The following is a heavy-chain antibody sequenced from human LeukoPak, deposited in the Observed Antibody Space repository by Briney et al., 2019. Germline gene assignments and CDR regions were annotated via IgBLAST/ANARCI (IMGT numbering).Heavy chain of an antibody. CDR2: IYYSGST. J-gene: IGHJ6*03. CDR1: GGSISSSSYY. CDR3: ARGRIYGSGGPRDYYYMDV. V-gene: IGHV4-39*07. D-gene: IGHD3-10*01. Sequence: SETLSLTCTVSGGSISSSSYYWGWIRQPPGKGLEWIGSIYYSGSTYYNPSLKSRVTISVDTSKNQFSLKLSSVTAADTAVYYCARGRIYGSGGPRDYYYMDVWGKGTTVTISS.